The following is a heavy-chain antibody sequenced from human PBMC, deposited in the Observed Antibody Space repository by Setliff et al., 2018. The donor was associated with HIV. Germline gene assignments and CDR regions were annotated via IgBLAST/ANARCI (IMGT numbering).Heavy chain of an antibody. CDR3: ARIAVGGSHGPDYHMDV. D-gene: IGHD6-13*01. V-gene: IGHV1-8*03. CDR1: GYTFNNFD. CDR2: MNPKTGNT. J-gene: IGHJ6*03. Sequence: ASVKVSCKASGYTFNNFDINWVRQTAGQGLEWVGWMNPKTGNTGYAHRFQGRVSITRSTSTGTAYMELTGLKPEDTAAYFCARIAVGGSHGPDYHMDVWGKGTTVTVSS.